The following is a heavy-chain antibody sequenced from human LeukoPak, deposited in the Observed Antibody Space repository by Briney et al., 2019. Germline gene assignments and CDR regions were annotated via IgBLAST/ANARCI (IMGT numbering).Heavy chain of an antibody. D-gene: IGHD6-19*01. CDR1: GDSFHSYY. J-gene: IGHJ4*02. Sequence: SETLSLTCAVSGDSFHSYYWSWIRQPPGKGLEWIGYITYSGNTDCNPSLKSRVPVSLDTSKNHFSLNLASVTAADTAVYYCARGRYSGSGRFDCWGQGTLVTVSS. CDR3: ARGRYSGSGRFDC. V-gene: IGHV4-59*01. CDR2: ITYSGNT.